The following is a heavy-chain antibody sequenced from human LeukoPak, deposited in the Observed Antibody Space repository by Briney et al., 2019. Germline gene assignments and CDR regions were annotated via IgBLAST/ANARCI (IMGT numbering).Heavy chain of an antibody. D-gene: IGHD3-22*01. J-gene: IGHJ4*02. CDR2: INHSGTV. CDR3: VRAYDSSGYYYDE. Sequence: PSETLSLTCAVSGGSFSGHYWSWIRQSPGKSMEWIGEINHSGTVEYNPSLKTRVTMSVDKSKNQFSLEITSVTAADTAIYFCVRAYDSSGYYYDEWGQGTLVSVST. CDR1: GGSFSGHY. V-gene: IGHV4-34*01.